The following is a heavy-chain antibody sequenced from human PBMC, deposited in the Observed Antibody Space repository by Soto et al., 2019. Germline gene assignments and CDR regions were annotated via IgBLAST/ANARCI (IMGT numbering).Heavy chain of an antibody. CDR3: CVVKRLDQYSTSGYWFDP. D-gene: IGHD2-15*01. Sequence: GGSLRLSCAASGFTVSSNYMSWVRQAPGKGLEWVGRIKSKADGETKDYGAPVRGRFTISRDDAKDTLYLQMNSLRIEDTAVYYCCVVKRLDQYSTSGYWFDPWGPGTLVTVSS. CDR2: IKSKADGETK. V-gene: IGHV3-15*01. CDR1: GFTVSSNY. J-gene: IGHJ5*02.